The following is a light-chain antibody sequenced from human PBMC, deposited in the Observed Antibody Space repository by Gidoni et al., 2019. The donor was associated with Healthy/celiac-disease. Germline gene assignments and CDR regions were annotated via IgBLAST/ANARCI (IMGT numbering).Light chain of an antibody. CDR1: SSNTGNNT. CDR3: AAWDDSRNGYVV. CDR2: SNN. Sequence: QSVLPQPPSPSGTPGQRVTIYCSGSSSNTGNNTGKWYQQLPRTAPKRLLYSNNKRPSEVPDRISGSKTGTSASLAISRLQSEDEADYYCAAWDDSRNGYVVVGGGTKLTVL. J-gene: IGLJ2*01. V-gene: IGLV1-44*01.